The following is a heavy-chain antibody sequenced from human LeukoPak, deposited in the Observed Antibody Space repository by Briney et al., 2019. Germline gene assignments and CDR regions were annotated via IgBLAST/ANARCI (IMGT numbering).Heavy chain of an antibody. CDR2: ISSSSDYI. J-gene: IGHJ4*02. V-gene: IGHV3-21*01. D-gene: IGHD2-8*01. CDR1: GFIFTNYI. CDR3: SLGVYYLDH. Sequence: GGSLRLSCAASGFIFTNYIMNWVRQAPGKGLEWVSSISSSSDYIYYADSVKGRFTISRDNAKNSLYLQMNSLRADDTAVYYCSLGVYYLDHWGQGTLVTVSS.